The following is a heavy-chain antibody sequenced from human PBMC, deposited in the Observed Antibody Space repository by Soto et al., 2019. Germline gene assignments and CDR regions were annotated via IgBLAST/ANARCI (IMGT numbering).Heavy chain of an antibody. Sequence: SETLSLTCAVYGGSVNGYYWNWIRQPPGKGLEWIREINHTGGTHYNPSLKSRVTMSVDTSKNQFSLRLSSVTAADTAIYYCATRITVFGLLIPPFDPWGQGTQVTVSS. J-gene: IGHJ5*02. CDR2: INHTGGT. CDR3: ATRITVFGLLIPPFDP. D-gene: IGHD3-3*01. V-gene: IGHV4-34*01. CDR1: GGSVNGYY.